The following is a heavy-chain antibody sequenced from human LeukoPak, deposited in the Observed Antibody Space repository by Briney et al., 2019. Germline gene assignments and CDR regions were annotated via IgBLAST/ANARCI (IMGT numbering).Heavy chain of an antibody. D-gene: IGHD4-17*01. J-gene: IGHJ5*02. Sequence: TSETLSLTCTVSGGSISSGDYYWSWIRQPPGKGLEWIGYIYNSGSTYYNPSLKSRVSISIDTSKNQFSLKLRSVTAADTAVYYCARDQYGDYMLEIWAWGQGTLFTVSS. CDR3: ARDQYGDYMLEIWA. V-gene: IGHV4-30-4*01. CDR1: GGSISSGDYY. CDR2: IYNSGST.